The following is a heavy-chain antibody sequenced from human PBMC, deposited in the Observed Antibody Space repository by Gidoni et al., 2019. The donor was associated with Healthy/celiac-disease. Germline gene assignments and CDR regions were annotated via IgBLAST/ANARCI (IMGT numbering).Heavy chain of an antibody. V-gene: IGHV4-39*07. Sequence: QLQLQESRPGLVKLSETLSLTCTVSGVSISSSSYYWSWIRQPPGKGLEWIGSIYYSGSTYYNPSLKSRVTISVDTSKNQFPLKLSSVTGSDTAVYYCARGGPPMVRGLQVYYYYYGMDVWGQGTTVTVSS. CDR2: IYYSGST. CDR1: GVSISSSSYY. D-gene: IGHD3-10*01. CDR3: ARGGPPMVRGLQVYYYYYGMDV. J-gene: IGHJ6*02.